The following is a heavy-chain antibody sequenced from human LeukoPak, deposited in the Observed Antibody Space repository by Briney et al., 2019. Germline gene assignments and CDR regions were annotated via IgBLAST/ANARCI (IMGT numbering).Heavy chain of an antibody. V-gene: IGHV3-11*04. CDR3: ARTATPHTSPVLRYFDWLPLSYYYYYMDV. J-gene: IGHJ6*03. CDR1: GFTFSDYY. CDR2: ISSSGSTI. Sequence: GGSLRLSCAASGFTFSDYYMSWIRQAPGKGLEWVSYISSSGSTIYYADSVKGRFTISRDNAKNSLYLQMNSLRAEDTAVYYCARTATPHTSPVLRYFDWLPLSYYYYYMDVWGKGTTVTISS. D-gene: IGHD3-9*01.